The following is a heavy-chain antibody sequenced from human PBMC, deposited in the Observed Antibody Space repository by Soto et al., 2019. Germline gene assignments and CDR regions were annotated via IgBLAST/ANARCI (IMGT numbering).Heavy chain of an antibody. CDR2: ISAYNGNT. V-gene: IGHV1-18*01. Sequence: ASGKVSCKASGYTFTSYGIGWGRQAPGQGLEWMGWISAYNGNTNYAQKLQGRVTMTTDTSTSTAYMELRSLRSDDTAVYYCARGAPYDSSGYYPWGQGTLVTVSS. CDR1: GYTFTSYG. J-gene: IGHJ5*02. D-gene: IGHD3-22*01. CDR3: ARGAPYDSSGYYP.